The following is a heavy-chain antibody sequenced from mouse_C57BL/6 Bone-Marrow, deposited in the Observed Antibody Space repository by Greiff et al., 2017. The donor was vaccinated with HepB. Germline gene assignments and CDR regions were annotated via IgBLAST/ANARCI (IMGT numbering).Heavy chain of an antibody. CDR2: INYDGSST. V-gene: IGHV5-16*01. J-gene: IGHJ1*03. D-gene: IGHD1-1*01. CDR3: AREGTVVEDWYFDV. Sequence: EVQRVESEGGLVQPGSSMKLSCTASGFTFSDYYMAWVRQVPEKGLEWVANINYDGSSTYYLDSLKSRFIISRDNAKNILYLQMSSLKSEDTATYYCAREGTVVEDWYFDVWGTGTTVTVSS. CDR1: GFTFSDYY.